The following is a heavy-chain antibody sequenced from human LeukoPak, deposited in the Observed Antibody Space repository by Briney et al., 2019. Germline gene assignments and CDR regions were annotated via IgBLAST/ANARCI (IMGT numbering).Heavy chain of an antibody. D-gene: IGHD6-19*01. CDR3: AKAIHSSASGVVDY. Sequence: GGSMRLSCAASGFTFSNYATHWVRQAPGKGLEWVTFIRYDGSNKYYAESVKGRFAISRDNSKNTLYLQMSSLRSEDTAVYYCAKAIHSSASGVVDYWGQGTLVTVSS. CDR2: IRYDGSNK. V-gene: IGHV3-30*02. J-gene: IGHJ4*02. CDR1: GFTFSNYA.